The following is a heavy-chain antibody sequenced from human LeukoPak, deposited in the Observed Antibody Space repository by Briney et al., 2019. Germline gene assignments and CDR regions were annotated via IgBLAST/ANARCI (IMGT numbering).Heavy chain of an antibody. CDR2: IYTSGST. J-gene: IGHJ4*02. V-gene: IGHV4-4*07. CDR3: ARVTEGDYDL. CDR1: GGSISGDH. Sequence: SETLSLTCTVSGGSISGDHWNWIRQPAGKGLEWIGRIYTSGSTNYNPSLKSRVTISVDKSTNQFSLNLSSVTAADTAVYYCARVTEGDYDLWGQGTLVTVSS. D-gene: IGHD4-17*01.